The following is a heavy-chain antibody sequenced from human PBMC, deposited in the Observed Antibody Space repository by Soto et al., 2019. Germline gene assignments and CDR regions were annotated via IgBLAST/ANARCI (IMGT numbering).Heavy chain of an antibody. CDR1: GGSFSGYY. CDR2: INHSGST. D-gene: IGHD3-22*01. J-gene: IGHJ5*02. Sequence: QVQLQQWGAGLLKPSETLSLTCAVYGGSFSGYYWSWIRQPPGKGLEWIGEINHSGSTNYNPSLTSRVTISIDKSKNQCSLRVISVTAADTAVYFCARGGSSGYVHWGQGTLVTVSS. CDR3: ARGGSSGYVH. V-gene: IGHV4-34*01.